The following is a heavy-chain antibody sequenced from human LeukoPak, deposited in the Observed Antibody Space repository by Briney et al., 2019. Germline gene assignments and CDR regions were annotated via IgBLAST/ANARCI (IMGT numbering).Heavy chain of an antibody. CDR2: IRYDGSKT. J-gene: IGHJ4*02. V-gene: IGHV3-30*02. CDR1: GFTFSSYR. D-gene: IGHD2-21*02. CDR3: AKVKCGGDCSLFDY. Sequence: GGSLRLSCAASGFTFSSYRMHWVRQAPGKGLEWVAFIRYDGSKTYYADYVKRRFTISRDKSTNTLYLQMNGLRTEDTAVYFCAKVKCGGDCSLFDYWGQGTLVTVSS.